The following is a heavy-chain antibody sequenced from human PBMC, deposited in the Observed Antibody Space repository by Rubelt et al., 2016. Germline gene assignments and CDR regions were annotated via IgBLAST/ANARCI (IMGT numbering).Heavy chain of an antibody. CDR3: AEHGVDQKIYGQFDY. V-gene: IGHV3-23*04. Sequence: EVQLVESGGGLIQPGGSLRLSCAVSGFTVSVNYMSWVRQAPGKGLEWVSAISGSGTSTYYADSVKGRFTISRDNSKNTLYLQMNSLRAEDTAVYYCAEHGVDQKIYGQFDYWGQGTLVTVSS. CDR1: GFTVSVNY. CDR2: ISGSGTST. J-gene: IGHJ4*02. D-gene: IGHD3-10*01.